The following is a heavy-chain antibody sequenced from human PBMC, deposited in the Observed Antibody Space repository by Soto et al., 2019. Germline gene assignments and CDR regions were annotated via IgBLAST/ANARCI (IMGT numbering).Heavy chain of an antibody. CDR1: GGSISSSNW. CDR2: IYHSGST. Sequence: SETLSLTCAVSGGSISSSNWWSWVRQPPGKGLEWIGEIYHSGSTNYNPSLKSRVTISVDKSKNQFSLKLSSVTAADTAVYYCARDREYGSGSYYNAYYGMDVCGQGTTVTVSS. D-gene: IGHD3-10*01. J-gene: IGHJ6*02. CDR3: ARDREYGSGSYYNAYYGMDV. V-gene: IGHV4-4*02.